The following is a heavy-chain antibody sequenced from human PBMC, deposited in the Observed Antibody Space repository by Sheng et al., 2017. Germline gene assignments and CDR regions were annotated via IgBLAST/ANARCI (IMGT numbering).Heavy chain of an antibody. D-gene: IGHD4-17*01. J-gene: IGHJ4*02. CDR2: INHSGST. CDR3: ARRETRVTAAIRYFDY. CDR1: GGSFSGYY. V-gene: IGHV4-34*01. Sequence: QVQLQQWGAGLLKPSETLSLTCAVYGGSFSGYYWSWIRQPPGKGLEWIGEINHSGSTNYNPSLKSRVTISVDTSKYQFSLKLSSVTAADTAVYYCARRETRVTAAIRYFDYWGPGERWSPVSS.